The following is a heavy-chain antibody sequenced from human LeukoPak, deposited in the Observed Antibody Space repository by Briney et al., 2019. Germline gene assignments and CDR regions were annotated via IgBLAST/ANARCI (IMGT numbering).Heavy chain of an antibody. Sequence: GASVKVSCKASGYTFTSYYIHWVRQAPGQGLEWMGIINPGGGSTSYAQKFQGRVTMTRDTSTSTVYMELSSLRSEDTAVYYCAGDREWGPEDYYDGWGQGTLVTVSS. CDR3: AGDREWGPEDYYDG. J-gene: IGHJ4*02. D-gene: IGHD3-22*01. CDR2: INPGGGST. V-gene: IGHV1-46*01. CDR1: GYTFTSYY.